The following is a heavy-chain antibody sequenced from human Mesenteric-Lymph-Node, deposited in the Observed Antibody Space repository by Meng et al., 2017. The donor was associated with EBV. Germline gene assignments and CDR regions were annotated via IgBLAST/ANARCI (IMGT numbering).Heavy chain of an antibody. J-gene: IGHJ5*02. CDR3: ARERVSMGRGVIIDDWFDV. CDR2: VSASKGYT. V-gene: IGHV1-18*01. D-gene: IGHD3-10*01. CDR1: GYTFTTYG. Sequence: QVHLVQSGTEMKKPWTSGKVSCKTSGYTFTTYGINWVRQAPGQGLEWMGWVSASKGYTNYAQKVQGRVTMTTDSSTSTAYMELRSLRSDDTAIYYCARERVSMGRGVIIDDWFDVWGQGTLVTVSS.